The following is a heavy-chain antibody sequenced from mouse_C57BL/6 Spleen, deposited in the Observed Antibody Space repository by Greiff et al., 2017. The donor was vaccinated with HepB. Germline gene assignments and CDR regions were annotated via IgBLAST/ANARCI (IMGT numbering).Heavy chain of an antibody. Sequence: QVQLQQSGPGLVQPGASVKISCKASGYAFSSSWMNWVKQRPGKGLEWIGRIYPGDGDTKSNGKFKGKATLTADKSSNTADMQHSSLTSEDSAGDFCARYGNYYGSSDGEDWGQGATLT. CDR1: GYAFSSSW. V-gene: IGHV1-82*01. CDR2: IYPGDGDT. D-gene: IGHD1-1*01. CDR3: ARYGNYYGSSDGED. J-gene: IGHJ2*01.